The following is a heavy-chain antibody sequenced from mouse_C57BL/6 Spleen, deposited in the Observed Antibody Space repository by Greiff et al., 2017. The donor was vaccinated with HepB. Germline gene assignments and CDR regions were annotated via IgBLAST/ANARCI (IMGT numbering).Heavy chain of an antibody. CDR2: IYPRDGST. CDR3: ALTGGYYGSSPYAMDY. J-gene: IGHJ4*01. V-gene: IGHV1-78*01. D-gene: IGHD1-1*01. CDR1: GYTFTDHT. Sequence: QVQLQQSDAELVKPGASVKISCKVSGYTFTDHTIHWMKQRPEQGLEWIGYIYPRDGSTKYNEKFKGKATLTADKSSSTAYMQLNSLTSEDSAVYFCALTGGYYGSSPYAMDYWGQGTSVTVSS.